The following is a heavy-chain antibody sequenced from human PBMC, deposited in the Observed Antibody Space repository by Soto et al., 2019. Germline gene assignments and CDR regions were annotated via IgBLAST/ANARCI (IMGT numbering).Heavy chain of an antibody. CDR1: GFTFSSYS. CDR2: ISSSSSYI. V-gene: IGHV3-21*01. J-gene: IGHJ3*02. Sequence: PGGSLRLSCAASGFTFSSYSMNWVRQAPGKGLEWVSPISSSSSYIYYADSVKGRFTISRDNAKNSLYLQMNSLRAEDTAVYYCARDGDYVWGSYRWSDAFDIWGQGTMVTVSS. CDR3: ARDGDYVWGSYRWSDAFDI. D-gene: IGHD3-16*02.